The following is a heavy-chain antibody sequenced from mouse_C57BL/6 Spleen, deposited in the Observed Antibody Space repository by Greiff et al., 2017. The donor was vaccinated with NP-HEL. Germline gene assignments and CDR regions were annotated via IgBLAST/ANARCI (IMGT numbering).Heavy chain of an antibody. Sequence: EVKLMESGGGLVKPGGSLKLSCAASGFTFSDYGMHWVRQAPEKGLEWVAYISSGSSTIYYADTVKGRFTISRDNAKNTLFLQMTSLRSEDTAMYYCAREDYGYFDVWGTGTTVTVSS. V-gene: IGHV5-17*01. CDR2: ISSGSSTI. CDR1: GFTFSDYG. J-gene: IGHJ1*03. CDR3: AREDYGYFDV.